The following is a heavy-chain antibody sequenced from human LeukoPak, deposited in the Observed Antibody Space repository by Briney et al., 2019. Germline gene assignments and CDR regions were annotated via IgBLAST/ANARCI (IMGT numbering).Heavy chain of an antibody. Sequence: ASVKGSCKASGYTFTSYAMNWVRQAPGQGLEWIEWINTNTGNPTYAQGFTGRFVFSLDTSVSTAYLQISSLKAEDTAVYYCARGSSGIAAAASDYWGQGTLVTVSS. J-gene: IGHJ4*02. V-gene: IGHV7-4-1*02. D-gene: IGHD6-13*01. CDR3: ARGSSGIAAAASDY. CDR2: INTNTGNP. CDR1: GYTFTSYA.